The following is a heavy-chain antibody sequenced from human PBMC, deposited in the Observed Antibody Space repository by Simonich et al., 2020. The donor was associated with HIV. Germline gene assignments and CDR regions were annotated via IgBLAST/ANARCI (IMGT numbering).Heavy chain of an antibody. CDR2: INHSGST. V-gene: IGHV4-34*01. Sequence: QVQLQQWGAGLLKPSETLSLTCAVYGGSFSGYYWSWIRQPPGKGLEWIGEINHSGSTNYHPSLKSRVTISVDTSKNQFSLKLSSVTAADTAVYYCAGSPEYDPSKIAAAALLRGAAFDIWGQGTMVTVSS. CDR1: GGSFSGYY. J-gene: IGHJ3*02. CDR3: AGSPEYDPSKIAAAALLRGAAFDI. D-gene: IGHD6-13*01.